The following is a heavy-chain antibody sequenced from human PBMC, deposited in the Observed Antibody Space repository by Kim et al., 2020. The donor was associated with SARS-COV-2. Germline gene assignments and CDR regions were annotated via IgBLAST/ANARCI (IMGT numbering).Heavy chain of an antibody. V-gene: IGHV1-8*01. Sequence: YAQKFQGRVTMTRNTSISTAYMELSSLRSEDTAVYYCARAPMVHGVKSDYWGQGTLVTVSS. CDR3: ARAPMVHGVKSDY. J-gene: IGHJ4*02. D-gene: IGHD3-10*01.